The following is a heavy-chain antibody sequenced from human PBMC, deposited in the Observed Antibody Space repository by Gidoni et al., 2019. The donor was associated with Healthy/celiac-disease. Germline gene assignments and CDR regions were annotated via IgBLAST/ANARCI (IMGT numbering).Heavy chain of an antibody. Sequence: GLTFSSYAMHWVRQAPGKGLEWVAVISYDGSNKYYADPVNGRFTISRDNSKNTLYLQMNSLRAEDTAVYYCARGEIVVVPAAMNYYYGMDVWGKGTTVTVSS. CDR2: ISYDGSNK. CDR3: ARGEIVVVPAAMNYYYGMDV. V-gene: IGHV3-30-3*01. CDR1: GLTFSSYA. D-gene: IGHD2-2*01. J-gene: IGHJ6*04.